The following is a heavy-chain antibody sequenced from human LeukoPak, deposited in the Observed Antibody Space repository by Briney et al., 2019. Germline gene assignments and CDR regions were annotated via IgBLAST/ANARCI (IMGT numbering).Heavy chain of an antibody. CDR3: ARRIIGTSPDY. J-gene: IGHJ4*02. D-gene: IGHD1-20*01. CDR1: GFDFSSNW. CDR2: IKGDGIST. V-gene: IGHV3-74*01. Sequence: GGSLRLSCAASGFDFSSNWMHWVRHAPGQGLVWVSRIKGDGISTNYADSVKGRFTISRDNPKNRLFLQMNSLRAEDTAVYYCARRIIGTSPDYWGQGTLVTVSP.